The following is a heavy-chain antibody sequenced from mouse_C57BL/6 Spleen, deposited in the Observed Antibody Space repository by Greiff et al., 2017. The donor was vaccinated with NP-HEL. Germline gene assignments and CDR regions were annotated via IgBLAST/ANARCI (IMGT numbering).Heavy chain of an antibody. CDR3: AIGNYGSSYDAMDD. CDR2: IYPRSGNT. J-gene: IGHJ4*01. V-gene: IGHV1-81*01. CDR1: GYTFTSYG. Sequence: VQLQQSGAELARPGASVKLSCKASGYTFTSYGLSWVKQRTGQGLEWIGEIYPRSGNTYYNEKFKGKATLTVDKSSSTVYMELRSLTSEDAAVYVCAIGNYGSSYDAMDDWGQGTSVTVSS. D-gene: IGHD1-1*01.